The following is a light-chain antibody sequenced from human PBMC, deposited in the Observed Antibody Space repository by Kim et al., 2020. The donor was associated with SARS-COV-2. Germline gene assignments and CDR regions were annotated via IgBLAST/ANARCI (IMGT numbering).Light chain of an antibody. CDR2: NDN. J-gene: IGLJ2*01. CDR1: SSNIGSNA. Sequence: ELTQPPSASGTPGQRVTISCSGSSSNIGSNAVSWYQQLPGTAPKLLIYNDNHRPSGIPDRFSGSKSGTSASLAISGLQSEDEADYFCSSWDDSLNGHVVFGGGTQLTVL. CDR3: SSWDDSLNGHVV. V-gene: IGLV1-44*01.